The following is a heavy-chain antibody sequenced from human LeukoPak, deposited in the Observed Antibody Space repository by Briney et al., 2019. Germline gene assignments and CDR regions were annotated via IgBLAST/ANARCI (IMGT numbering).Heavy chain of an antibody. D-gene: IGHD3-3*01. J-gene: IGHJ4*02. CDR2: ISSSGSTI. CDR1: GFTFSDYY. CDR3: ARRITIFGVVTTYYFDY. V-gene: IGHV3-11*01. Sequence: GGSLRLSCAASGFTFSDYYMSWIRQAPGKGLEWVSYISSSGSTIYYADSVKGRFTISRDNAKNSLYLQMNGLRAEDTAVYYCARRITIFGVVTTYYFDYWGQGTLVTVSS.